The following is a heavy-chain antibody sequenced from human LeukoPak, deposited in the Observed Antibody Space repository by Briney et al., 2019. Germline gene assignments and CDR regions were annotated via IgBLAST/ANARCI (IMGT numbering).Heavy chain of an antibody. J-gene: IGHJ4*02. CDR1: GDSVSSNSAA. D-gene: IGHD2-15*01. CDR2: TYYRSKWYN. Sequence: SQTLSLTCAISGDSVSSNSAAWNWIRQSPSRGLEWLGRTYYRSKWYNDYAVSVKSRITINPDTPKNQFSLQLNSVTPEDTAVYYCARDPGCSGGSCYSPGFDYWGQGALVTVSS. CDR3: ARDPGCSGGSCYSPGFDY. V-gene: IGHV6-1*01.